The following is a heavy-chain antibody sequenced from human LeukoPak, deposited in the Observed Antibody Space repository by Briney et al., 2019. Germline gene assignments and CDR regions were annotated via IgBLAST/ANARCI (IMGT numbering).Heavy chain of an antibody. CDR3: AKAVAATGHYYFGMDV. CDR2: LWFDGINK. Sequence: RGSLRLSCTASGFTFSSYGTHWVRQAPGQGLEWVAVLWFDGINKYYADSVKGRLTISRDNSKSTLYLQMNSLRAEDTAVYYCAKAVAATGHYYFGMDVWGQGTTVTVSS. D-gene: IGHD6-19*01. V-gene: IGHV3-33*06. J-gene: IGHJ6*02. CDR1: GFTFSSYG.